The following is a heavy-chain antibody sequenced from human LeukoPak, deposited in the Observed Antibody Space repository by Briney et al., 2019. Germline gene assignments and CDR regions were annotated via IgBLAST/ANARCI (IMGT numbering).Heavy chain of an antibody. CDR2: ISYGGDKK. CDR3: VRDGRLVVTAVGGRWCDP. V-gene: IGHV3-30-3*01. D-gene: IGHD2-21*02. CDR1: GFTFTSYS. Sequence: GGSLRLSCAASGFTFTSYSMYWVREAPGTGLERVAFISYGGDKKYYAGSVKGRFLIHRGNYLQAVSLQANGLSTEDRARYICVRDGRLVVTAVGGRWCDPWGQGTLVTVSS. J-gene: IGHJ5*02.